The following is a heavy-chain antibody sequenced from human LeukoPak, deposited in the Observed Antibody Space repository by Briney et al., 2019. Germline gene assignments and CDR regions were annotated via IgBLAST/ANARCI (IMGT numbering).Heavy chain of an antibody. V-gene: IGHV3-30-3*01. CDR3: ARTTVSYEGAFDI. D-gene: IGHD4-17*01. Sequence: GGSLRLSCAASGFTFSSYAMHWVRQAPGKGLEWVAVISYDGSNKYYADSVKGRFTISRDNSKNTLYLQINSLRAEDTGVYYCARTTVSYEGAFDIWGQGAMVTVCS. CDR2: ISYDGSNK. CDR1: GFTFSSYA. J-gene: IGHJ3*02.